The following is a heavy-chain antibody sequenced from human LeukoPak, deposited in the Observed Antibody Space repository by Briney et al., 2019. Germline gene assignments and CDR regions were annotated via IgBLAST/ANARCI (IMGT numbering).Heavy chain of an antibody. D-gene: IGHD3-22*01. CDR2: IYYSGST. CDR3: ARGLLDSSGYYADY. J-gene: IGHJ4*02. V-gene: IGHV4-59*01. CDR1: GGSISSYY. Sequence: SETLSLTCTVSGGSISSYYWSWVRQPPGKGLEWIGYIYYSGSTNYSPSLKSRVTISVDPSKNQFSLKLSSVTAADTAVYYCARGLLDSSGYYADYWGQGTLVTVSS.